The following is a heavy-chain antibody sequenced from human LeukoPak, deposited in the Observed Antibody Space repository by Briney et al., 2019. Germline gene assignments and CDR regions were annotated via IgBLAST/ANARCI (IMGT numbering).Heavy chain of an antibody. CDR2: IKQDGSEK. CDR1: GFTFSSYW. Sequence: GGSLRLSCAASGFTFSSYWMSWVRQAPGKGLEWVAIIKQDGSEKYYVDSVKGRFTISRDNAKNSLYLQMNSLRAEDTAVYYCARDRDYYDSSGYLDYWGQGTLVTVSS. CDR3: ARDRDYYDSSGYLDY. V-gene: IGHV3-7*01. D-gene: IGHD3-22*01. J-gene: IGHJ4*02.